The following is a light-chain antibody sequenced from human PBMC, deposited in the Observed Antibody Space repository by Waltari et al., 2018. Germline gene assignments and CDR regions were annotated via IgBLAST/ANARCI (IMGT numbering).Light chain of an antibody. Sequence: DIVMTQSPASLAVSLGERATINCKSIQSVLHSSNNKNYLAWYQLKPGQPPRLLIYWASTRESGVPDRFSGSGSGTDFTLTISSLQAEDVAVYYCHQHYSTLTWTFGQGTKVEIK. CDR3: HQHYSTLTWT. CDR2: WAS. CDR1: QSVLHSSNNKNY. V-gene: IGKV4-1*01. J-gene: IGKJ1*01.